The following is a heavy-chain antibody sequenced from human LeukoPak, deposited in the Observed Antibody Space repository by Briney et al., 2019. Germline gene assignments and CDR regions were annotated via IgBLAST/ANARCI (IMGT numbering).Heavy chain of an antibody. J-gene: IGHJ4*02. D-gene: IGHD6-13*01. Sequence: SETLSLTCAVYGGSFSGYYWSWIRQPPGKGLEWIGEINHSGSTNYNPSLKSRVTISVDRSKNQFSLKLSSVTAADTAVYYCARSAAGNLDYWGQGTLVTVSS. CDR1: GGSFSGYY. CDR3: ARSAAGNLDY. CDR2: INHSGST. V-gene: IGHV4-34*01.